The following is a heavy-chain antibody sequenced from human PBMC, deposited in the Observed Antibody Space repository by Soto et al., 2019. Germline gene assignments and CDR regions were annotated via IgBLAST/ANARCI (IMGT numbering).Heavy chain of an antibody. Sequence: SETLSLTCAVSSGSISNDNWWSWVRQPPGKGLEWIGEIHHRRSTNYNPHLKSRITISVDKSKYQFFLKLNSAIAADTALYYCVRNGYYACDYWGQGMLVTVSS. D-gene: IGHD1-26*01. CDR2: IHHRRST. V-gene: IGHV4-4*02. CDR1: SGSISNDNW. J-gene: IGHJ4*02. CDR3: VRNGYYACDY.